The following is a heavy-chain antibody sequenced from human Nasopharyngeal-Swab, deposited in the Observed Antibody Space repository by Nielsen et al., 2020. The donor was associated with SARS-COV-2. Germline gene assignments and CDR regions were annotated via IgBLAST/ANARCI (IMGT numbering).Heavy chain of an antibody. J-gene: IGHJ6*03. V-gene: IGHV4-59*08. Sequence: GSLRLSCTVSSGSISSYYWSWIRQPPGKGLEWIGYIYYGGSTNYNPSLKSRVTISVDTSKNQFSLKLSSVTAADTAVYYCARLVAAPYYYYMDVWGKGTTVTVSS. CDR1: SGSISSYY. CDR2: IYYGGST. CDR3: ARLVAAPYYYYMDV. D-gene: IGHD6-13*01.